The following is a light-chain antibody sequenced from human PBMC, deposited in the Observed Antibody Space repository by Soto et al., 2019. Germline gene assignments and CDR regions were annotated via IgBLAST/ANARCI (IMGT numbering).Light chain of an antibody. CDR2: EVN. J-gene: IGLJ1*01. CDR3: CSYAGSSTRYV. V-gene: IGLV2-23*02. Sequence: QSVLTQPASVSGSPGQSITISCTGTSSDVGNYNLVSWYQQYPGKAPKVMIYEVNKRPSGVSNRFSGSKSGNTASLTISGLQAEDEADYYCCSYAGSSTRYVFGTGTQLTVL. CDR1: SSDVGNYNL.